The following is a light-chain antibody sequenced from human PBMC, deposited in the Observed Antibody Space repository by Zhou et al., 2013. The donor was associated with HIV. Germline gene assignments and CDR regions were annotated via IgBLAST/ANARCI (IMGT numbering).Light chain of an antibody. CDR1: QGISNY. J-gene: IGKJ1*01. Sequence: DIQMTQSPSTLSASIGDRVTITCRASQGISNYLAWYQHKPGKVPKLLIYAASTSQSGVPSRFSGSGSGTEFTLTITSLQPDDFATYYCQQYHSSSQTFGQGTKVDIK. CDR3: QQYHSSSQT. V-gene: IGKV1-27*01. CDR2: AAS.